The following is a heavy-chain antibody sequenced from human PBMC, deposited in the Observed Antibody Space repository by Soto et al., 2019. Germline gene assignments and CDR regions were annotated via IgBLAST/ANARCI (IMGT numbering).Heavy chain of an antibody. V-gene: IGHV4-34*01. J-gene: IGHJ4*02. D-gene: IGHD6-13*01. CDR2: INHSGSS. Sequence: TSETLSLTCAVYGGSFSGYYYSWICQPPEKGLEWIGEINHSGSSNYYPSLKSQVTISVDTSKNQFSLKLSSVTAAATDAYYCGRDPTTAALDYWGQGALVTVSS. CDR3: GRDPTTAALDY. CDR1: GGSFSGYY.